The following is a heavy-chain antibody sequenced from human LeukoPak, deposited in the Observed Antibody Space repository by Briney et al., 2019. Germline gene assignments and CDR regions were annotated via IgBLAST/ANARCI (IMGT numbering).Heavy chain of an antibody. V-gene: IGHV3-33*01. Sequence: GGSLRLSCAASGFTFSSYGMHWVRQAPGKGLEGVAVIWYEGSNKYYAASVKGRFTISRDNYKNTLYLQMNTLRAEDTAVYYCARVSEVGYYGSGSYFGFWGQGTLVTVSS. J-gene: IGHJ4*02. CDR2: IWYEGSNK. CDR3: ARVSEVGYYGSGSYFGF. D-gene: IGHD3-10*01. CDR1: GFTFSSYG.